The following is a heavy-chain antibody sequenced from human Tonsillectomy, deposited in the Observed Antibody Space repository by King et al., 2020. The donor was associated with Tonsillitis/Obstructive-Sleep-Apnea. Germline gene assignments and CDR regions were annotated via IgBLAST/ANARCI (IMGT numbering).Heavy chain of an antibody. D-gene: IGHD1-20*01. CDR2: ISATGGST. CDR1: GFSFSTYA. CDR3: ARIVGDITGPNWFDP. J-gene: IGHJ5*02. V-gene: IGHV3-23*01. Sequence: VQLQESGGGLVQPGGSLRLFCAASGFSFSTYAMTWVRQAPGKGLEWVSAISATGGSTFYANSVKGRFTISRDNSKNTLSLQMNSLRAEDTAVYYCARIVGDITGPNWFDPWGQGTLVTVSS.